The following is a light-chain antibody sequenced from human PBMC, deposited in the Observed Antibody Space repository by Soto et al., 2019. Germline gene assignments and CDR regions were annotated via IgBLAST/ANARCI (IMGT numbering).Light chain of an antibody. Sequence: DIQMTQSPSTLSASVGDRVIITCRASQSISSWLAWYQQKPGKAPNLLIYRASTLKSGIPSRFSGSGSGTECTRTISSLQPDDFATYYCQQYDRASWTFGQGTKVEIK. CDR2: RAS. V-gene: IGKV1-5*03. J-gene: IGKJ1*01. CDR1: QSISSW. CDR3: QQYDRASWT.